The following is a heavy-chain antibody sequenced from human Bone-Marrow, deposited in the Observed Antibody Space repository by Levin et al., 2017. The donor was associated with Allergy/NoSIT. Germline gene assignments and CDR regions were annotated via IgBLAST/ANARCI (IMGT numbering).Heavy chain of an antibody. CDR1: GITLSTYP. Sequence: AGESLKISCAGSGITLSTYPMHWVRQAPGKGLEWVAVISYDGGDKYYADSVKGRFTISRDNSKNTLYLQMNSLRPEDTAVYYCASSGRYTGLDPWGQGTLVTVSS. V-gene: IGHV3-30-3*01. D-gene: IGHD1-26*01. CDR2: ISYDGGDK. CDR3: ASSGRYTGLDP. J-gene: IGHJ5*02.